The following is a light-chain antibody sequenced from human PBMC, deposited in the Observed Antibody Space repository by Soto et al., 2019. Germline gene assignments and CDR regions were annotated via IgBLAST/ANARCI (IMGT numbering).Light chain of an antibody. CDR3: TSYTTSSIPL. Sequence: QSVLTQPASLSGSPGQSITISCTGTSADIGTYNYVSWYQQHPGKAPKLIIYDVGSRPSGISDRFSGSKSGNSASLTISGLQAEDEADYYCTSYTTSSIPLFGGGTKVTVL. V-gene: IGLV2-14*03. J-gene: IGLJ3*02. CDR1: SADIGTYNY. CDR2: DVG.